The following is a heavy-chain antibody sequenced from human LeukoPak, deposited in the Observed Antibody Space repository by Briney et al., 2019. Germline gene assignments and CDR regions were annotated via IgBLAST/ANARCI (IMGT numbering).Heavy chain of an antibody. CDR1: GYTFTNYG. D-gene: IGHD1-26*01. Sequence: ASVKVSCKASGYTFTNYGITWMRQAPGQGLEWMGWINTYKGNTNYAQKLQGRVTITTDTSTSTAYMELRSLRSDDTAVFYCARDLVDGVGAPGAYWGQGALVTVSS. CDR3: ARDLVDGVGAPGAY. CDR2: INTYKGNT. V-gene: IGHV1-18*01. J-gene: IGHJ4*02.